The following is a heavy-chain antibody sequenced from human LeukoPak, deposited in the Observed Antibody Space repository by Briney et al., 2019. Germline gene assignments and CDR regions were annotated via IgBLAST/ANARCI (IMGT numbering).Heavy chain of an antibody. V-gene: IGHV3-74*01. CDR1: GFTFSAFW. Sequence: GGSLRLSCAASGFTFSAFWMHWVRQAPGKGLVWVSRIASDGSSTTYADSVKGRFSISRDNAKNTLYLQMNSLRVEDTAVYYCARGRPHGNDYWGQGTLVTVSS. D-gene: IGHD4-23*01. CDR2: IASDGSST. CDR3: ARGRPHGNDY. J-gene: IGHJ4*02.